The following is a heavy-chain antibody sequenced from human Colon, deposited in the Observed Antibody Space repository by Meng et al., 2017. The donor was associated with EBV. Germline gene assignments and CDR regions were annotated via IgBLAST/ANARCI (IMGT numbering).Heavy chain of an antibody. J-gene: IGHJ4*02. CDR1: GDSVTNGGYS. V-gene: IGHV4-30-2*01. CDR3: ARDTSTWGNKGLDH. D-gene: IGHD7-27*01. CDR2: IYHSGST. Sequence: QLQLQESGSGLVKPSQTLSPTCVVSGDSVTNGGYSWSWIRQPPGKGLEWIGYIYHSGSTKYNPSLKSRVTISVDTSKNQFSLKLSSVTAADTAVYYCARDTSTWGNKGLDHWGQGILVTVSS.